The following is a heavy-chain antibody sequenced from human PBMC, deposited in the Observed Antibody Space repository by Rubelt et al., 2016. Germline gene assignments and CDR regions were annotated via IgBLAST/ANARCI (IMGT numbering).Heavy chain of an antibody. CDR2: VYSSGRT. J-gene: IGHJ2*01. CDR1: DGSVSSSTYC. Sequence: QLLLQESGPGLVKPSATLSLTCTVSDGSVSSSTYCWGWVRQPPGKGLEWIGSVYSSGRTNYNPSLESRVTMLVDTSKNNLSRRVSSVTGADAAVCYAARDLSGWYCDVWGRGNLGTAFS. D-gene: IGHD1-1*01. CDR3: ARDLSGWYCDV. V-gene: IGHV4-39*07.